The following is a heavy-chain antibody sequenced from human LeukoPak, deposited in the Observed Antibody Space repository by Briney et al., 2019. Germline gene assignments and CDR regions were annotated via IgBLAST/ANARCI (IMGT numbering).Heavy chain of an antibody. J-gene: IGHJ4*02. CDR3: AKDGWEQLAHFDY. D-gene: IGHD6-6*01. Sequence: GGSLRLSCAASGFTFSSYGMHWVRQAPGKGLEWVAVISYDGSNKYYADSVKGRFTISRDNSENTLYLQMNSLRAEDTAVYYCAKDGWEQLAHFDYWGQGTLVTVSS. V-gene: IGHV3-30*18. CDR1: GFTFSSYG. CDR2: ISYDGSNK.